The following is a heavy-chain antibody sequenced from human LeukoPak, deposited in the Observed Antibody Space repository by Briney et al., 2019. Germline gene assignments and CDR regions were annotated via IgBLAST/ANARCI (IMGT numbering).Heavy chain of an antibody. D-gene: IGHD2-15*01. CDR2: INAGNGNT. CDR1: GYTFTCYA. J-gene: IGHJ4*02. V-gene: IGHV1-3*01. CDR3: ARLCSGGSCYYYFDY. Sequence: EASVKVSCKASGYTFTCYAMHWVRQAPGQRLEWMGWINAGNGNTKYSQKFQGRVTITRDASASTAYMELSSLRSEDTAVYYCARLCSGGSCYYYFDYWGQGTLVTVSS.